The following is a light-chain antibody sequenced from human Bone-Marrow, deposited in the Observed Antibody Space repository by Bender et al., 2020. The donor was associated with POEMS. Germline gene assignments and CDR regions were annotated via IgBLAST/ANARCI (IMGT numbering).Light chain of an antibody. CDR2: DVT. Sequence: QSALTQPASLSGSPGQSITISCTGSSSDVGGYNYVSWYQHRPGKAPKLIIYDVTTRPSGVSLRFSGSKSGNTASLTVSGLQAEDEADYYCSSYAGSSNLVFGGGTKLTVL. CDR3: SSYAGSSNLV. J-gene: IGLJ3*02. V-gene: IGLV2-14*03. CDR1: SSDVGGYNY.